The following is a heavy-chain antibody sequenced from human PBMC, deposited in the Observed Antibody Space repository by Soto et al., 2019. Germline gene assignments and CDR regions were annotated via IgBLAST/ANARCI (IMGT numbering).Heavy chain of an antibody. J-gene: IGHJ4*02. Sequence: PSETLSLTCTVSGGSISSGDYYWSWIRQPPGKGLEWIGYIYYSGSTYYNPSLKSRVTISVDTSKNQFSLKLSSVTAADTAVYYCARARGWERAFDYWGQGTLVTVS. D-gene: IGHD1-26*01. V-gene: IGHV4-30-4*01. CDR2: IYYSGST. CDR3: ARARGWERAFDY. CDR1: GGSISSGDYY.